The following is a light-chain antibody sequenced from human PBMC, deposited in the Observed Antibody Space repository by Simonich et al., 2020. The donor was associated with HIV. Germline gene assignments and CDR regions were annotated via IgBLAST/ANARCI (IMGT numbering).Light chain of an antibody. CDR1: SRDVGSYNL. CDR2: EGT. CDR3: CSYAGSSTVV. Sequence: QSALTQPASVSGSPGPSITISCTGTSRDVGSYNLVSWYQQHPGKAPKLMIYEGTRRPSGVSKRVSGAKSGNTASLTIAGLQAEDEADYYCCSYAGSSTVVFGGGTKLTVL. V-gene: IGLV2-23*01. J-gene: IGLJ2*01.